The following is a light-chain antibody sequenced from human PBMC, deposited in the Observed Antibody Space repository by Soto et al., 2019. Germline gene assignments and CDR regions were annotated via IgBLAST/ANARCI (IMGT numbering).Light chain of an antibody. J-gene: IGKJ2*01. Sequence: DIQMTQSPSSLSASVGDRVTITCQTSQDISNYLNWNQQKPGKAPKLLIYDASNLETGVPSRFSGSGSGTEFTFTISSLQLEDFATYYCQQYDILPLFGQGTKVEIK. CDR3: QQYDILPL. V-gene: IGKV1-33*01. CDR2: DAS. CDR1: QDISNY.